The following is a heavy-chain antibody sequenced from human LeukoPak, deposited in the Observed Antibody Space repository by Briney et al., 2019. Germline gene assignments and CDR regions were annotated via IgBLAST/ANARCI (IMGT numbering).Heavy chain of an antibody. CDR3: ATLFGLELITD. V-gene: IGHV1-8*01. Sequence: ASVKVSCKASGYTFTSYDINWVRQATGQGLEWMGWMNPNSGNTGYAQKFQGRVTMTRNTSISTAYMELSRLRSDDTAVYYCATLFGLELITDWGQGTLVTVSS. CDR1: GYTFTSYD. CDR2: MNPNSGNT. J-gene: IGHJ4*02. D-gene: IGHD1-7*01.